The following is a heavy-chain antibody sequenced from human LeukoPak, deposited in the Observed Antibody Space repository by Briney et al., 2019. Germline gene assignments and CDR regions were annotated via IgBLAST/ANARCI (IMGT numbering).Heavy chain of an antibody. D-gene: IGHD6-13*01. J-gene: IGHJ4*02. CDR2: IYHSGST. CDR3: ARSGITGYSSSWYNY. Sequence: RASETLSLTCTVSGYSISSGYYWGWIRQPPRKGLEWIGSIYHSGSTYYNPSLKSRVTISVDTSKNQFSLKLSSVTAADTAVYYCARSGITGYSSSWYNYWGQGTLVTVSS. CDR1: GYSISSGYY. V-gene: IGHV4-38-2*02.